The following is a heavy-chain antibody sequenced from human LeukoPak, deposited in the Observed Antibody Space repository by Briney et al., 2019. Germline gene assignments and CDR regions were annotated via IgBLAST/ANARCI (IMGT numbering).Heavy chain of an antibody. CDR2: IYYSGST. D-gene: IGHD2-15*01. V-gene: IGHV4-59*08. CDR3: ARHVSVRIGLYFDY. J-gene: IGHJ4*02. Sequence: PSETLSLTCTVSGGSISSYYWSWIRQPPGKGLEWIGYIYYSGSTNYNPSLKSRVTISVDTSKNQFSLKLSSVTAADTAVYYCARHVSVRIGLYFDYWGQGTLVTVSS. CDR1: GGSISSYY.